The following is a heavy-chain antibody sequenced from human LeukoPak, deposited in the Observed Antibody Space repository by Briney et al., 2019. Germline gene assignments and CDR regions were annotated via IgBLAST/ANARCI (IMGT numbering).Heavy chain of an antibody. J-gene: IGHJ4*02. D-gene: IGHD3-22*01. CDR2: TSFDGSDN. Sequence: PGGSLRLSCAASGFTFSSYAMHWVRQAPGKGLKWVAVTSFDGSDNYYADSVKGRFTISRDNSKNTLYLQMNSLRPDDMAVYYCARAPGTMIVVDYWGQGTLVTVSS. CDR3: ARAPGTMIVVDY. V-gene: IGHV3-30*04. CDR1: GFTFSSYA.